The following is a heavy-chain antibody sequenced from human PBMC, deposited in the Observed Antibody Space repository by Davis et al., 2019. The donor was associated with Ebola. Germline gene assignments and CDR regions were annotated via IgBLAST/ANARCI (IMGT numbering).Heavy chain of an antibody. J-gene: IGHJ6*02. CDR3: AKPRRGYYYGMDV. D-gene: IGHD2-15*01. CDR1: GFTFRSYA. CDR2: ISGSGGST. Sequence: PGGSLRLSCAASGFTFRSYAMSWVRQAPGKGLEWVSAISGSGGSTYYADSVKGRFTISRDNSKNTLYLQMNSLRAEDTAVYYCAKPRRGYYYGMDVWGQGTTVTVSS. V-gene: IGHV3-23*01.